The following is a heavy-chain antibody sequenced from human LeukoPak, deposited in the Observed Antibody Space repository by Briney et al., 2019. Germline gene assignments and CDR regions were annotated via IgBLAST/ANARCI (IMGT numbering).Heavy chain of an antibody. CDR3: ARDQGHYYGSGSYYYFDY. V-gene: IGHV3-7*01. Sequence: WGFLRLSCAASGFTFSTYWMSWVRQVPGKGLEWVANIKRDGSEKYYVDSLKGRFTISRDNAKNSLYLQMNSLRAEDTAVYYCARDQGHYYGSGSYYYFDYWGQGTLVTVSS. CDR1: GFTFSTYW. D-gene: IGHD3-10*01. CDR2: IKRDGSEK. J-gene: IGHJ4*02.